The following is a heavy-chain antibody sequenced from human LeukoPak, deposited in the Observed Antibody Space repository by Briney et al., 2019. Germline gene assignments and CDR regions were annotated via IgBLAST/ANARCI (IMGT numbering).Heavy chain of an antibody. J-gene: IGHJ4*02. D-gene: IGHD3-22*01. CDR2: ISGRGGGT. Sequence: PGGSLRLSCAVSGISLSNYGMSWVRQAPGQGLEWVAGISGRGGGTNYADSVKGRFTISRDNPKNTRYLQMNRLRAEDTAVYFCAKRGVVIRVILVGFHKEAYYFDSWGQGALVTVSS. CDR3: AKRGVVIRVILVGFHKEAYYFDS. V-gene: IGHV3-23*01. CDR1: GISLSNYG.